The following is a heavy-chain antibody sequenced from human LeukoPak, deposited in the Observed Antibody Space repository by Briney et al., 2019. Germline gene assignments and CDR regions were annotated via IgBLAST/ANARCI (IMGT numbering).Heavy chain of an antibody. CDR3: ARRYYGSGSSIVY. J-gene: IGHJ4*02. Sequence: SETLSLTCAVYGGSFSGYYWSWIRQPPGKGLEGIGEINHSGSTNYNPSLKSRVTISVDTSKNQFSLKLSSVTAADTAVYYCARRYYGSGSSIVYWGQGTLVTVSS. V-gene: IGHV4-34*01. D-gene: IGHD3-10*01. CDR1: GGSFSGYY. CDR2: INHSGST.